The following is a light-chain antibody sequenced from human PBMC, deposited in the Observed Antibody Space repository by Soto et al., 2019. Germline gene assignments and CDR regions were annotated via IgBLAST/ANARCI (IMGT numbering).Light chain of an antibody. CDR3: QQYHTYSRT. Sequence: EIGLTQSSGILSRSSGERANLPCRACHTNSNNYLAWYQQRPGQPPRLLIYGASNRATGIPDRFSGSGSGTDFTLTISSLQADDFATYYCQQYHTYSRTFGQGTKVDIK. J-gene: IGKJ1*01. CDR2: GAS. V-gene: IGKV3-20*01. CDR1: HTNSNNY.